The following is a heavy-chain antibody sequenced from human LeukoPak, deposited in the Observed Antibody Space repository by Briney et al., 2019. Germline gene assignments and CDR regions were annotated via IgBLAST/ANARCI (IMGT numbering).Heavy chain of an antibody. CDR3: ARLRDDYLWGNYRPNWFDP. J-gene: IGHJ5*02. V-gene: IGHV4-39*01. D-gene: IGHD3-16*02. Sequence: SETLSLTCTVSGGSISSSGYYWGWIRQPPGKGLEWIGSIYYSGSTYDNMSLKSRVTMSVDPSKNQFSLKLSSVTAADTAVYYCARLRDDYLWGNYRPNWFDPWGQGTLSPSL. CDR2: IYYSGST. CDR1: GGSISSSGYY.